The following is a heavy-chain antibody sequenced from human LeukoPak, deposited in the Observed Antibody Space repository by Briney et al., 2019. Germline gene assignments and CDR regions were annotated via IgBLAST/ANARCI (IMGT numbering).Heavy chain of an antibody. V-gene: IGHV3-23*01. CDR1: GFTFSSYA. Sequence: QSGGSLRLSCAASGFTFSSYAMSWVRQAPGKGLEWVSAISGSGGSTYCADSVKGRFTISRDNSKNTLYLQMNSLRAEDTAVYYCAKGGYDFWSGYLDYWGQGTLVTVSS. CDR2: ISGSGGST. D-gene: IGHD3-3*01. J-gene: IGHJ4*02. CDR3: AKGGYDFWSGYLDY.